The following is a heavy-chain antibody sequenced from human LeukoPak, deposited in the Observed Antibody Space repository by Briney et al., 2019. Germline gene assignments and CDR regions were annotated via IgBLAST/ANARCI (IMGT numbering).Heavy chain of an antibody. CDR3: ARRGSTVTTPDF. V-gene: IGHV4-39*01. D-gene: IGHD4-17*01. CDR2: IYYSGNT. Sequence: SETLSLTCTVSGGSISSSTYYWGWIRQPPGKGLEWIGNIYYSGNTYYNPSLKSRVAISVDTSKNQFSLELISVTAADTAVYYCARRGSTVTTPDFWGQGTLVTVSS. CDR1: GGSISSSTYY. J-gene: IGHJ4*02.